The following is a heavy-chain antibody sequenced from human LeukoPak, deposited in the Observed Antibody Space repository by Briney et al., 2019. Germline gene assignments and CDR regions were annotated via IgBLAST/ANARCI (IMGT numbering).Heavy chain of an antibody. J-gene: IGHJ4*02. Sequence: GGSLRLSCAASGFTVSSNYMTWVRQAPGKGLEWVSAISGSGGSTYYADSVKGRFTISRDNSKNTLYLQMNSLRTEDTAVYYCAKDNVVVPAAPTDYWGQGSLVTVSS. CDR3: AKDNVVVPAAPTDY. CDR1: GFTVSSNY. CDR2: ISGSGGST. D-gene: IGHD2-2*01. V-gene: IGHV3-23*01.